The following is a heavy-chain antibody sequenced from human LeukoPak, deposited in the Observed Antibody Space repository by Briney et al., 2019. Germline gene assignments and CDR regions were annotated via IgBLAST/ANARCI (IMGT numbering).Heavy chain of an antibody. Sequence: KSGGSLRLSCAASGFTFSDYYMSWIRQAPGKGLEWVSYISSSSSYTNYADSVKGRFTISTDNAKNSLYLQMNSLRAEDTAVYYCARVPVCGGDCYHNWFDPWGQGTLVTVSS. J-gene: IGHJ5*02. CDR2: ISSSSSYT. CDR1: GFTFSDYY. CDR3: ARVPVCGGDCYHNWFDP. V-gene: IGHV3-11*06. D-gene: IGHD2-21*02.